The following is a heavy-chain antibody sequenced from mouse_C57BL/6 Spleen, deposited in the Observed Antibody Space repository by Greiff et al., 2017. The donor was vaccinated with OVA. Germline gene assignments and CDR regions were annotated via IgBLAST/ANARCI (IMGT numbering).Heavy chain of an antibody. CDR2: IDPSDSET. D-gene: IGHD1-1*01. V-gene: IGHV1-52*01. CDR1: GYTFTSYW. CDR3: AREVYGSNDY. J-gene: IGHJ2*01. Sequence: QVQLQQPGAELVRPGSSVKLSCKASGYTFTSYWMHCVKQRPIQGLEWIGNIDPSDSETHYNQKFKDKATLTVDKSSSTAYMQLSSLTSEDSAVYYCAREVYGSNDYWGQGTTLTVSS.